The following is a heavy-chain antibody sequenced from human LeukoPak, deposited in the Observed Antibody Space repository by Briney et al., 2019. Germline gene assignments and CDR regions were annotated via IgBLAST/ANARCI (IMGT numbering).Heavy chain of an antibody. CDR2: IHMSGST. Sequence: SETLSLTCTVSGDSINSYHWSWIRQPAGKGLEWIGRIHMSGSTNYNPSLRGRVDISMDNSKNQFSLKLKSVTAADTAVYYCARDDSSRDDSGGYHYWGQGTLVTISS. D-gene: IGHD3-22*01. V-gene: IGHV4-4*07. CDR3: ARDDSSRDDSGGYHY. J-gene: IGHJ4*02. CDR1: GDSINSYH.